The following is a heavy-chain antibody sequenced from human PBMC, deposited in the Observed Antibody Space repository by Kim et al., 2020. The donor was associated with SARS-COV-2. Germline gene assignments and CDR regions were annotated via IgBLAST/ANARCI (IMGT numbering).Heavy chain of an antibody. CDR2: IYHSGST. V-gene: IGHV4-4*02. CDR3: ARADYFTTQKAFDI. CDR1: GGSISSSNW. Sequence: SETLSLTCAVSGGSISSSNWWSWVRQPPGKGLEWIGEIYHSGSTNYNPSLKSRVTISVDKSKNQFSLKLSSVTAADTAVYYCARADYFTTQKAFDIWGQGTMVTVSS. D-gene: IGHD1-1*01. J-gene: IGHJ3*02.